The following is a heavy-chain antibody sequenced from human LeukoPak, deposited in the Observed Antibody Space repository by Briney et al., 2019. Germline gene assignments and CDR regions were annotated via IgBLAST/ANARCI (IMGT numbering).Heavy chain of an antibody. CDR2: ISSSGTII. Sequence: PGGSLRLSCATSGFTFSDYYMTWIRQAPGKGLEWISYISSSGTIIYYADSVKGRFTISRDNAKNSLYLQMNSLRAEDTAVYYCAELGITMIGGVWGKGTTVTISS. CDR3: AELGITMIGGV. V-gene: IGHV3-11*04. D-gene: IGHD3-10*02. CDR1: GFTFSDYY. J-gene: IGHJ6*04.